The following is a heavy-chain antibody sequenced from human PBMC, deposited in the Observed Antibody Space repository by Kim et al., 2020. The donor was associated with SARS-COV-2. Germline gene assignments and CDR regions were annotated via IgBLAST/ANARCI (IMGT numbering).Heavy chain of an antibody. D-gene: IGHD1-1*01. CDR2: IYYSGST. CDR3: ARHSPGTTEGMEWGFDP. J-gene: IGHJ5*02. CDR1: GGSISSSSYY. Sequence: SETLSLTCTVSGGSISSSSYYWGWIRQPPGKGLEWIGSIYYSGSTYYNPSLKSRVTISVDTSKNQFSLKLSSGTAADTAVYYCARHSPGTTEGMEWGFDPWGQGTLVTVSS. V-gene: IGHV4-39*01.